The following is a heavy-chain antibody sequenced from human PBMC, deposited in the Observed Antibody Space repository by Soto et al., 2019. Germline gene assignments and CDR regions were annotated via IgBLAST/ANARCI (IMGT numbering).Heavy chain of an antibody. CDR1: GFPFNNAW. CDR2: VKSKADGGSG. V-gene: IGHV3-15*07. J-gene: IGHJ6*01. CDR3: TTDYRTALPEIRLSYRAHGSQVIVSAGM. Sequence: GGSLRLSCAASGFPFNNAWINWVRQVPGKGLEWVGRVKSKADGGSGDYAAPVKGRFVVSRDDSKDIVYLQMNSLKIEDTGVYYCTTDYRTALPEIRLSYRAHGSQVIVSAGM. D-gene: IGHD2-2*01.